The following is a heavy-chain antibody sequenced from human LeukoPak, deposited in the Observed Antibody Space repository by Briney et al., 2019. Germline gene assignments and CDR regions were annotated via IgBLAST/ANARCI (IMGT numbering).Heavy chain of an antibody. CDR2: MNPNSGNT. CDR1: GYTFTSYD. CDR3: ARGGELLGDNWFDP. V-gene: IGHV1-8*01. Sequence: GASVKVSCKASGYTFTSYDINGVRPATGQGLEWMGWMNPNSGNTGYAQKLQGRVNINRNTSISTDYMELRSLRSEDTAVYYCARGGELLGDNWFDPWGQGTLVTVSS. D-gene: IGHD3-16*01. J-gene: IGHJ5*02.